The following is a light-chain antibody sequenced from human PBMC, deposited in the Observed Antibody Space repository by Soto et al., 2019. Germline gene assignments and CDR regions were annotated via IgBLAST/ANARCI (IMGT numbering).Light chain of an antibody. CDR2: EGS. CDR3: CSYAGSYV. Sequence: QSALTQPASVSGSPGQSITMSCTGTSSDVGSYNLVSWYQQHPGKAPKLMIYEGSKRPSGVSNRFSGSKSGNTASLTISGLQAEDEADYYCCSYAGSYVFGTGTKLTVL. CDR1: SSDVGSYNL. V-gene: IGLV2-23*01. J-gene: IGLJ1*01.